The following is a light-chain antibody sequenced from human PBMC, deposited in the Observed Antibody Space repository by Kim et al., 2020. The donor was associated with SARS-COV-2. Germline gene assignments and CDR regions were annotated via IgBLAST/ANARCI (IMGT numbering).Light chain of an antibody. J-gene: IGLJ3*02. CDR3: QSYDNDNHGV. V-gene: IGLV6-57*03. Sequence: CTQHGGSSSSKYVECYQRPPGSVPTTLIYGDDQGPSGVPDRFSASIDTASNAASLIISGLKTEDEADYYCQSYDNDNHGVFGGGTQLTVL. CDR1: GGSSSSKY. CDR2: GDD.